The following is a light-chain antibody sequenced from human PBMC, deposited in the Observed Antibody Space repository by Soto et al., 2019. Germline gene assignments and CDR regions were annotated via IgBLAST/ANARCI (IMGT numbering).Light chain of an antibody. CDR1: QSLSYW. CDR3: XXXXXXPYT. Sequence: DIQMTQSPSTLSASVGDTVTITCRASQSLSYWLAWYQQKPGQAPKLLIHKASTLESGVPSRFSGSGSGTEFTLTISSLXXXXXXXXXXXXXXXXPYTXGQGTKLEIK. V-gene: IGKV1-5*03. J-gene: IGKJ2*01. CDR2: KAS.